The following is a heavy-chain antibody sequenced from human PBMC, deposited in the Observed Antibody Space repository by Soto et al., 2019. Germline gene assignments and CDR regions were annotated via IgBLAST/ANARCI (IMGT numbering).Heavy chain of an antibody. CDR1: GGSFSGYY. CDR2: IKHSGST. CDR3: ARVGGYYDILTGYPRPLDY. V-gene: IGHV4-34*01. D-gene: IGHD3-9*01. Sequence: SETLSLTCAVYGGSFSGYYWSWIRQPPGKGLEWIGEIKHSGSTNYNPSLKSRVTISVDTSKNQFSLKLSSVTAADTAVYYCARVGGYYDILTGYPRPLDYWGQGTLVTVSS. J-gene: IGHJ4*02.